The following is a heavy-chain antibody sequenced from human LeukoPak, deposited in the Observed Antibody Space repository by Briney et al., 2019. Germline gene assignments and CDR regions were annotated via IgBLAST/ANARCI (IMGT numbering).Heavy chain of an antibody. Sequence: GGSLRLSCAASGFXFSNSFMHWVRQAPGKGLVWVSRINSDGSSTNYADSVKGRFTISRDNAKNTLFLQMNSLRAEDSAVYYCSGGGSITVAGYWGQGTLVTVSS. CDR2: INSDGSST. J-gene: IGHJ4*02. V-gene: IGHV3-74*01. D-gene: IGHD3-10*01. CDR1: GFXFSNSF. CDR3: SGGGSITVAGY.